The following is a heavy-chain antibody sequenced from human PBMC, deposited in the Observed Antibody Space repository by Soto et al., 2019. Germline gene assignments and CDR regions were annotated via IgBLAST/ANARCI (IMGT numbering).Heavy chain of an antibody. J-gene: IGHJ4*02. CDR2: MNPSSGKT. Sequence: QVQLVQSGAEVKTPGASVKVSCKASGYTFTDYDINWVRQAPGQGLEWVGTMNPSSGKTDYAENFYARVTMTRDTSISTAYLELSNLGYEDTAVFYCSTWGRDGWYTGFFWGQGTLVTVAS. D-gene: IGHD6-19*01. V-gene: IGHV1-8*01. CDR3: STWGRDGWYTGFF. CDR1: GYTFTDYD.